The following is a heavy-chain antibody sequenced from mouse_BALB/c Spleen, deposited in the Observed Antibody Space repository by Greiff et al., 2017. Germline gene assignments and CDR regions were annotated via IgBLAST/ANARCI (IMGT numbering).Heavy chain of an antibody. CDR1: GFNIKDYY. CDR2: IDPENGDT. CDR3: NAWGITTGVAY. J-gene: IGHJ3*01. V-gene: IGHV14-4*02. Sequence: EVQLQQSGAELVRSGASVKLSCTASGFNIKDYYMHWVKQRPEQGLEWIGWIDPENGDTEYAPKFQGKATMTADTSSNTAYLQLSSLTSEDTAVYYCNAWGITTGVAYWGQGTLVTVSA. D-gene: IGHD2-4*01.